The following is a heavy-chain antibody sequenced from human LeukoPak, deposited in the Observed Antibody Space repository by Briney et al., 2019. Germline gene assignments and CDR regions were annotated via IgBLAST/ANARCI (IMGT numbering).Heavy chain of an antibody. CDR2: ISYDGSDK. V-gene: IGHV3-30*18. CDR3: AKDPYSAYKKTPFDY. D-gene: IGHD5-12*01. J-gene: IGHJ4*02. Sequence: PGGSLRLSCAASGFTFSNYAIHWVRQAPGKGLEWLAVISYDGSDKFYADSVQGRFTISRDNSRSTLYLHMNSLRAEDTAVYYCAKDPYSAYKKTPFDYWGQGALVTVSS. CDR1: GFTFSNYA.